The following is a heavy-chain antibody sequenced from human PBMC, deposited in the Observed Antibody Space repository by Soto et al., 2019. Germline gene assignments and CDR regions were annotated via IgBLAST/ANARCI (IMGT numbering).Heavy chain of an antibody. J-gene: IGHJ4*02. CDR2: IKQDGSEK. Sequence: EVQLVESGGGLVQPGGSLRLSCAASGFTFSSYWMSWVRQAPGKGLEWVANIKQDGSEKYYVDSVKGRFTITRDNAKNSLYLQMNSLRAEDTAVYYCARGGFTTVTVLFDYWGQGTLATVSS. CDR3: ARGGFTTVTVLFDY. CDR1: GFTFSSYW. D-gene: IGHD4-4*01. V-gene: IGHV3-7*01.